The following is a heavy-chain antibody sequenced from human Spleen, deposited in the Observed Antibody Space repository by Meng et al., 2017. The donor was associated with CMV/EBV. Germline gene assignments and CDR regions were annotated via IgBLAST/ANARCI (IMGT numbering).Heavy chain of an antibody. V-gene: IGHV3-30*02. J-gene: IGHJ6*02. Sequence: GESLKISCEVSGFTFSKYGMYWVRQAPGKGLEWVAFIRFDGSNKYYGDSVKGRFTISRDNSKNTLYLQMNSLRAEDTALYYCARGGTLYYDFWSGYYNYYYGMDVWGQGTTVTVSS. CDR2: IRFDGSNK. CDR3: ARGGTLYYDFWSGYYNYYYGMDV. D-gene: IGHD3-3*01. CDR1: GFTFSKYG.